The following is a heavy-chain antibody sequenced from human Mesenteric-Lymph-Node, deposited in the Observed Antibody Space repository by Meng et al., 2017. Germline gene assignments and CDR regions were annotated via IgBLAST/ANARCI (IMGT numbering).Heavy chain of an antibody. CDR1: GYTFTNND. V-gene: IGHV1-8*01. Sequence: ASVKVSCKASGYTFTNNDINWVRQASGQGLEWMGWMKPNSGYTGYAQKFQGRVTMTRNTSISTAYMELSSLRSEDTAVYYCARGIPITGLWYYGMDVWGQGTTVTVTS. J-gene: IGHJ6*02. D-gene: IGHD1-20*01. CDR3: ARGIPITGLWYYGMDV. CDR2: MKPNSGYT.